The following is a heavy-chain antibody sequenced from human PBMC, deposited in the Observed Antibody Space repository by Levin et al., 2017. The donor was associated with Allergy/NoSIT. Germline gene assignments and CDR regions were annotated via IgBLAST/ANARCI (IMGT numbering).Heavy chain of an antibody. J-gene: IGHJ4*02. Sequence: GESLKISCAASGFTFSNFGMHWVRQAPGKGLEWVAIIWYDGSNKNYADSVKGRFTISRDNSKNTLYLQMNSLRAEDTAVYYCARHRGSFYLDYWGQGTLVTVSS. CDR2: IWYDGSNK. CDR3: ARHRGSFYLDY. D-gene: IGHD2-2*01. V-gene: IGHV3-33*01. CDR1: GFTFSNFG.